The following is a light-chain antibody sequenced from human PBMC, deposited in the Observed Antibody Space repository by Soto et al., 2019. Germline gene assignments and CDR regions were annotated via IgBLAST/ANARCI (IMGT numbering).Light chain of an antibody. CDR3: SSYAGSSTHVV. J-gene: IGLJ2*01. Sequence: QSVLTQPASVSGSPGQSITISCTGTSSDVGIYNLVTWYLQCPGKAPQLMIYEGTKLPSGVSYRFSGSKFSNPASLTISVLQAEDEADYYCSSYAGSSTHVVFGGVPKSTVL. CDR1: SSDVGIYNL. CDR2: EGT. V-gene: IGLV2-23*01.